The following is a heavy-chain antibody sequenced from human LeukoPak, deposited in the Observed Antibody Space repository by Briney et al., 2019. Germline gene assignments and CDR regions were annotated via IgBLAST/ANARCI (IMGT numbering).Heavy chain of an antibody. CDR1: GFTFDDYT. Sequence: PGGSVTLSCAASGFTFDDYTMHWVRQAPGKGLEWVSLISWDGGSTYYADSVTGRFTISRDNSKNSLYLQMNSLRTEDTALYYCAKDGSQLLLIPEYFQHWGQGTLVTVSS. V-gene: IGHV3-43*01. CDR2: ISWDGGST. CDR3: AKDGSQLLLIPEYFQH. D-gene: IGHD2-15*01. J-gene: IGHJ1*01.